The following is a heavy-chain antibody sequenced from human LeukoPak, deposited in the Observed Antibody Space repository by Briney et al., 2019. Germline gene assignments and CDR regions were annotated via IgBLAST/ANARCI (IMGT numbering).Heavy chain of an antibody. Sequence: GGSLRLSCAASGFTFSSYSMSWVRQAPGKGLEWVSSISSSSSYIYYADSVKGRFTISRDNAKNSLYLQMNGLRAEDTAVYYCARGSSSCFDYWGQGTLVTVSP. CDR2: ISSSSSYI. D-gene: IGHD2-2*01. V-gene: IGHV3-21*01. J-gene: IGHJ4*02. CDR3: ARGSSSCFDY. CDR1: GFTFSSYS.